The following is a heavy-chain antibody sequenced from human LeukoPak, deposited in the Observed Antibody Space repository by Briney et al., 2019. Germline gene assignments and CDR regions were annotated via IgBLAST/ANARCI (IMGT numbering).Heavy chain of an antibody. J-gene: IGHJ4*02. V-gene: IGHV3-7*01. CDR1: GFTFTDYW. CDR2: IKQDESEK. Sequence: GGSLRLSCAASGFTFTDYWMNWVRQAPGKGLEWVANIKQDESEKYYVDSVRGRFTISRDNAKNSLYLQMSSLRAEDTAVYYCARDLDPHYSNYEAYWGQGTLVTVSS. CDR3: ARDLDPHYSNYEAY. D-gene: IGHD4-11*01.